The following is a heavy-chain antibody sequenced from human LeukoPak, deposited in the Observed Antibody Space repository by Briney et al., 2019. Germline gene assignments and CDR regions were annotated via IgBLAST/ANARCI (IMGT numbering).Heavy chain of an antibody. Sequence: KPSQTLSLTCTVSGVSVNSADYYWSWIRQPAGRGLEWIGRIYTTGTTNYNPPLKSRVTMSIDTSKNQFALKLNSVTAADTAVYFCAGEPEHTQLGSWFDPWGQGTLVTVSS. CDR1: GVSVNSADYY. J-gene: IGHJ5*02. D-gene: IGHD1-14*01. CDR3: AGEPEHTQLGSWFDP. CDR2: IYTTGTT. V-gene: IGHV4-61*02.